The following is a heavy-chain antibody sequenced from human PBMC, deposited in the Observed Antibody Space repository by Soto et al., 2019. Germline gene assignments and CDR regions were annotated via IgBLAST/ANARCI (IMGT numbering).Heavy chain of an antibody. V-gene: IGHV3-23*01. Sequence: GGSLRLSCAAPGFTFSSYAMSWVRQAPGKGLEWVSAISGSGGSTYYADSVKGRFTISRDNSKNTLYLQMNSLRAEDTAVYYCAKRLYCSSTSCYYGTGPRDVFDIWGQGTRVTVSS. J-gene: IGHJ3*02. CDR2: ISGSGGST. D-gene: IGHD2-2*01. CDR3: AKRLYCSSTSCYYGTGPRDVFDI. CDR1: GFTFSSYA.